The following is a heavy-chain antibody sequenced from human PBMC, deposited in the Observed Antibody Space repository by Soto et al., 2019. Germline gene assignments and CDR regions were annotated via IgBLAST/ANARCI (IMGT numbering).Heavy chain of an antibody. V-gene: IGHV3-64D*06. CDR3: VKDLGCESRQVLSCCAI. Sequence: PGGSLRLSCSTSGFTFSGHPMHWVRQAPGQGLEHVAGISKNGAITFYADSVKGRFTISRDNSKNTLFLYMGSLRMEDTAVYYCVKDLGCESRQVLSCCAIWGHGTRVTVSS. CDR2: ISKNGAIT. J-gene: IGHJ3*02. D-gene: IGHD2-21*01. CDR1: GFTFSGHP.